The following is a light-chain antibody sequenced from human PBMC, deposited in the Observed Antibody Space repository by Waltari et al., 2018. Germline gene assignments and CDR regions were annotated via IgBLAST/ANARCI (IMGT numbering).Light chain of an antibody. J-gene: IGKJ1*01. V-gene: IGKV3-20*01. CDR1: QSVSRA. CDR2: GAS. CDR3: QHYERLPAT. Sequence: EIVLTQSPGTLSLSPGERATLSCRASQSVSRALAWYQQKPGQAPRNLIYGASNRATGIPDRFSGSGSGTDFSLTISRLDPEDVAVYYCQHYERLPATFGQGTKVEIK.